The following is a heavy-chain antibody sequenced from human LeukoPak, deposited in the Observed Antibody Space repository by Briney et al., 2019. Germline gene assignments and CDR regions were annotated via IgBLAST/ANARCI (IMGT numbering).Heavy chain of an antibody. J-gene: IGHJ6*03. CDR1: GFTFSSYA. Sequence: GGSLRLSCAASGFTFSSYAMLWVRQAPGKGLEGVSAISGSGGCTCYADSVQGRCTISRDNSKNTLYLQMNSLRAEDTAVYYCAKEAYYYYYMDVWGKGTTVTVSS. CDR2: ISGSGGCT. CDR3: AKEAYYYYYMDV. V-gene: IGHV3-23*01.